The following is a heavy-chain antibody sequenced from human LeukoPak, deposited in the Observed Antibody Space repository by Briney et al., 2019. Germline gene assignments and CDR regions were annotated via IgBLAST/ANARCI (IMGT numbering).Heavy chain of an antibody. CDR2: IKQDGSEK. J-gene: IGHJ4*02. Sequence: GGSLRLSCAASGFTFSSYWMSWVRQAPGKGLEWVATIKQDGSEKYYVDSVKGRFTISRDNAENSLYLQLTSLRAEDTAVYYCARAYCSGGSCYPFDYWGQGTLVTVSS. D-gene: IGHD2-15*01. CDR3: ARAYCSGGSCYPFDY. V-gene: IGHV3-7*05. CDR1: GFTFSSYW.